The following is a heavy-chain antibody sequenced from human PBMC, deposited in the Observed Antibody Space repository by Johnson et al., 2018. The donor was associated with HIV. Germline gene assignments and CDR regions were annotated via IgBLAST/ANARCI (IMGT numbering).Heavy chain of an antibody. V-gene: IGHV3-7*01. D-gene: IGHD6-19*01. CDR2: IKQDAREM. CDR3: ARKQWLAKISSDAFDI. CDR1: EFSFRGYW. J-gene: IGHJ3*02. Sequence: EVQLVESGGGAVRPGGSLRLSCAASEFSFRGYWMNSVRQAPGKGLASVANIKQDAREMYYVDSVKGRITISRDNAKKSLYLQMNSLRAEDTAVYYCARKQWLAKISSDAFDIWGQGTMVTVSS.